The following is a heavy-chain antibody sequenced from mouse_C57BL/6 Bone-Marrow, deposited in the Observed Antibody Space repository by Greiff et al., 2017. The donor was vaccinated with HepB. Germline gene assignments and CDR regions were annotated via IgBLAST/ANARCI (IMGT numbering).Heavy chain of an antibody. Sequence: QVQLQQPGAELVMPGASVKLSCKASGYTFTSYWMHWVKQRPGQGLEWIGGIDPSDSYTNYNQKFKGKSTLTVDKSSSTAYMQLSSLTSEDSAVYYGAREVYYDYDGFAYWGQGTLVTVSA. D-gene: IGHD2-4*01. J-gene: IGHJ3*01. CDR2: IDPSDSYT. CDR1: GYTFTSYW. V-gene: IGHV1-69*01. CDR3: AREVYYDYDGFAY.